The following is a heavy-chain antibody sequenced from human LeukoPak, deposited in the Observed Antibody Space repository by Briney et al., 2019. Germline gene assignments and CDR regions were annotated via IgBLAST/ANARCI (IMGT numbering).Heavy chain of an antibody. CDR3: ARDDSSSYHDY. J-gene: IGHJ4*02. CDR2: IYYSERT. CDR1: GGSISSGGYY. Sequence: PSQALSLTCTVSGGSISSGGYYWSWLRQHPGKGLEWIGYIYYSERTYYNPSLKSRVTISVDTSKNQFSLKLSSVTAADTAVYYCARDDSSSYHDYWGQGTLVTVS. D-gene: IGHD3-22*01. V-gene: IGHV4-31*03.